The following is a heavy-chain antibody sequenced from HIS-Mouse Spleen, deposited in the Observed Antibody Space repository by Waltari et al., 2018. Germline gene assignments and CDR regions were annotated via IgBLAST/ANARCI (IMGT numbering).Heavy chain of an antibody. CDR2: ICHSGRT. CDR1: GYSISSGYY. V-gene: IGHV4-38-2*02. CDR3: AGYSGSYRRVDAFDI. Sequence: QVQLQESGPGLVKPSETLSLTCTVPGYSISSGYYWAWIRQPPGKGLEWIGSICHSGRTYHSPSVRSRVTIAVDTSKNQFSLKLSSVTAADTAVYYCAGYSGSYRRVDAFDIWGQGTMVTVSS. J-gene: IGHJ3*02. D-gene: IGHD1-26*01.